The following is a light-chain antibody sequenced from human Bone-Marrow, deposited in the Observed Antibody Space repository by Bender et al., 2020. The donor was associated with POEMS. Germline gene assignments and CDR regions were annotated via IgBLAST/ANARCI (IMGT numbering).Light chain of an antibody. CDR3: QVWDGWSGQNVV. Sequence: SYVLTQPPSMSVAPGQTARMTCGGDNIQRKSLQWYRQKPGQAPVLVIFDDSNRPSGIPERFSGSRSDNPATLTIRTVETGDEADYYCQVWDGWSGQNVVFGGGTRLTVL. V-gene: IGLV3-21*02. CDR2: DDS. J-gene: IGLJ2*01. CDR1: NIQRKS.